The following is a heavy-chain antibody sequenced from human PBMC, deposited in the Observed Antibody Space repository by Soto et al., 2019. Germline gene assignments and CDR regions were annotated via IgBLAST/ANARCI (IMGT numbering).Heavy chain of an antibody. J-gene: IGHJ3*02. CDR3: AGDRHSSSRFDAFDI. D-gene: IGHD6-13*01. Sequence: GGSLRLSCAASRFSFSSYEMNWVRQAPGKGLEWVSYISSSGSTIYDADSVKGRFTISRDNGKNSLYLQMNSLRAEDTGVYYCAGDRHSSSRFDAFDIWGQGTMVTVSS. CDR1: RFSFSSYE. V-gene: IGHV3-48*03. CDR2: ISSSGSTI.